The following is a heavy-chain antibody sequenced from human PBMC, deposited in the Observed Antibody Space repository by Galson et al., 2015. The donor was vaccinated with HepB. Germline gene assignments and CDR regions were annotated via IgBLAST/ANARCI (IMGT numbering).Heavy chain of an antibody. Sequence: SLRLSCAAAGFTFSTYGMSWVRQAPGKGLEWVSAISGRGDSTNYADSVKGRFTISRDNSKNTLYLQMNSLRAEDTALYYCAKDDGGHNYAGYFDDWGQGTLVTVSS. V-gene: IGHV3-23*01. CDR2: ISGRGDST. CDR3: AKDDGGHNYAGYFDD. J-gene: IGHJ4*02. CDR1: GFTFSTYG. D-gene: IGHD5-24*01.